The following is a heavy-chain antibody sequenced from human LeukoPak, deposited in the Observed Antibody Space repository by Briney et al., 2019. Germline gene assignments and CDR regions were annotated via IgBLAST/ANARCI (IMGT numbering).Heavy chain of an antibody. Sequence: ASVKVSCKASGYTFTSYGISWVRQAPGQGLEWMGWISAYNGNTNYAQKLQGGVTMTTDTSTSTAYMELRSLRSDDTAVYYCARVPDSSSWYPRYYFDYWGQGTLVTVSS. J-gene: IGHJ4*02. CDR3: ARVPDSSSWYPRYYFDY. CDR2: ISAYNGNT. CDR1: GYTFTSYG. V-gene: IGHV1-18*01. D-gene: IGHD6-13*01.